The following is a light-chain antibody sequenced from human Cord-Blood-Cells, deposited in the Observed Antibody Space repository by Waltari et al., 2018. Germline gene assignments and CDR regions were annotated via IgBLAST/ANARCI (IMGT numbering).Light chain of an antibody. CDR1: SGSIASNY. CDR2: ADI. J-gene: IGLJ3*02. Sequence: NFMLTQPHSVSESPGKTVTISCTRSSGSIASNYVQWYQQRPGSAPTTVIYADIQRPSGVPARFSGSLARSSNSASLTISGLKTEDEADYYCQSYDSSNQVFGGGTKLTVL. CDR3: QSYDSSNQV. V-gene: IGLV6-57*03.